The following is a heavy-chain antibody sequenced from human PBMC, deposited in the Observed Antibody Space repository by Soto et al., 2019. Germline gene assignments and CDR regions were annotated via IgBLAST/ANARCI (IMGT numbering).Heavy chain of an antibody. CDR1: GGTFSSYA. CDR2: IIPIFGTA. J-gene: IGHJ6*02. D-gene: IGHD3-16*01. CDR3: ARGNDYPHARYYGMDV. Sequence: QVQLVQSGAEVKKPGSSVKVSCKASGGTFSSYAISWVRQAPGQGLEWMGGIIPIFGTANYAQKFQGRVTITADESTCTAYMELSSLRSEDTAVYYCARGNDYPHARYYGMDVWGQGTTVTVSS. V-gene: IGHV1-69*01.